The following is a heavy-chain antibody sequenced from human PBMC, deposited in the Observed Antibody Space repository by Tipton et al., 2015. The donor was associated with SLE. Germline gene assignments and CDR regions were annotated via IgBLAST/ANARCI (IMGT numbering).Heavy chain of an antibody. CDR3: AREGRLPFDY. Sequence: TLSLTCTVSGGSISSYYWSWIRQPPGKGLEWIGYIHYSGSTNYNPSLKSRVTISVDTSKNQFSLKLSSVTAADTAAYYCAREGRLPFDYWGQGTLVTVSS. V-gene: IGHV4-59*12. CDR1: GGSISSYY. CDR2: IHYSGST. J-gene: IGHJ4*02.